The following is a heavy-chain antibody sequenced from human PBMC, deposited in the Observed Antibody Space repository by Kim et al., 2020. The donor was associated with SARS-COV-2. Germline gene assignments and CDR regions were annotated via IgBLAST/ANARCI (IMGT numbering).Heavy chain of an antibody. J-gene: IGHJ4*02. CDR2: IYYSGST. CDR3: ARPYNSGWYYFDY. CDR1: GGSFSSSSSYY. Sequence: SETLSLTCTVSGGSFSSSSSYYWGWVRQPPGKGLEWIGSIYYSGSTYYNPSLKSRVTISVDTSKNQFSLKLNSVTAADTAVYYCARPYNSGWYYFDYWGQGTLVTGSS. D-gene: IGHD6-19*01. V-gene: IGHV4-39*07.